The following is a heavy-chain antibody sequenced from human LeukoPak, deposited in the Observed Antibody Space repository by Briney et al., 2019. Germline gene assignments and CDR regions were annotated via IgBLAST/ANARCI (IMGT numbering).Heavy chain of an antibody. V-gene: IGHV3-48*02. Sequence: PGGSLRLSCAASGFTFSSYSMNWVRQAPGKGLEWVSYISSSSSTIYYADPVKGRFTISRDNAKNSLYLQMNSLRDEDTAVYYCAREDYYDSSGLDYWGQGTLVTVSS. CDR2: ISSSSSTI. D-gene: IGHD3-22*01. CDR3: AREDYYDSSGLDY. J-gene: IGHJ4*02. CDR1: GFTFSSYS.